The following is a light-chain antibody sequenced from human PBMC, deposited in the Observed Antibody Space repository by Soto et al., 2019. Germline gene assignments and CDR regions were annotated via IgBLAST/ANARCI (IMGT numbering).Light chain of an antibody. Sequence: PQCPATQSVSPGERATLSCRASQSVSSNLAWYQQKPVQAPRLLIYGASTRATGIPARFSGSGSGTEFTLTISRLEPEDFAVYYCQHYVTSSITFGQGTRLEIK. CDR2: GAS. V-gene: IGKV3-15*01. CDR3: QHYVTSSIT. J-gene: IGKJ5*01. CDR1: QSVSSN.